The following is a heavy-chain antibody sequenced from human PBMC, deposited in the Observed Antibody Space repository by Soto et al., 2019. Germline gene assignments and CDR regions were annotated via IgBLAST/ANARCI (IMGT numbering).Heavy chain of an antibody. CDR1: GGSFSGYY. J-gene: IGHJ4*02. D-gene: IGHD4-17*01. CDR2: INHSGST. Sequence: SETLSLTCAVYGGSFSGYYWSWIRQPPGKGLEWIGEINHSGSTNYNPSLKSRVTISVDTSKNQFSLKLSSVTAADTAVYYCARKLDDYGPQFDYWGQGTLVTVSS. CDR3: ARKLDDYGPQFDY. V-gene: IGHV4-34*01.